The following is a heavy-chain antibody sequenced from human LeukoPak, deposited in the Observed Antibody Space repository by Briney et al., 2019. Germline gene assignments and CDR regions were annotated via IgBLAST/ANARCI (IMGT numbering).Heavy chain of an antibody. J-gene: IGHJ1*01. CDR3: AKDNQRGGFQH. CDR1: GFTFSSYA. D-gene: IGHD3-16*01. V-gene: IGHV3-43*02. CDR2: ISGDGATT. Sequence: GGSLRLSCAASGFTFSSYAMHWVRQAPGKGLEWVSLISGDGATTYYADSVKGRFNISRDNSKSSLYLQMNSLRSEDTALYYCAKDNQRGGFQHWGQGTLVTVSS.